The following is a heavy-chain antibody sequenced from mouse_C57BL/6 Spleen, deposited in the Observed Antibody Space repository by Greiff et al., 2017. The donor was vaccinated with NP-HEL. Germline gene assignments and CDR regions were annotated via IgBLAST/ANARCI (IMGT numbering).Heavy chain of an antibody. CDR1: GYAFSSSW. D-gene: IGHD1-1*01. Sequence: QVQLQQSGPELVKPGASVKISCKASGYAFSSSWMNWVKQRPGKGLEWIGRIYPGDGDTNYNGKFKGKATLTADKSSSTAYMQLSSLTSEDSAVYFCARGRDYNGSSFHYFDYWGQGTTLTVSS. CDR2: IYPGDGDT. J-gene: IGHJ2*01. CDR3: ARGRDYNGSSFHYFDY. V-gene: IGHV1-82*01.